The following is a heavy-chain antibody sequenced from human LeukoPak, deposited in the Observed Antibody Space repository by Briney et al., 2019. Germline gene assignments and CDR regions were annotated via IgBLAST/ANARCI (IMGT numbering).Heavy chain of an antibody. D-gene: IGHD2-8*02. V-gene: IGHV3-15*01. CDR3: TTVTVCTGSSCPGAFNY. Sequence: GGSLRLSCAASGFTFSSYEMNWVRQAPGKGLEWVGRIKSKTDGGTTDYAAPVKGRFTILRDDSKNTVYLQMNSLKTEDTAVYFCTTVTVCTGSSCPGAFNYWGQGTLVTVSS. CDR1: GFTFSSYE. CDR2: IKSKTDGGTT. J-gene: IGHJ4*02.